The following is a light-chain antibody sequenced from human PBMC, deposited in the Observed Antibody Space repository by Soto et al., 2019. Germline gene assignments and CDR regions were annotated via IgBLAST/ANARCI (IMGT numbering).Light chain of an antibody. Sequence: QSALTQPASVSGSPGQSITISCTGTSSDVGGYHYVSWYQQHPGKAPKLLIYDVSNRPSGVSNRFSGSKSGNTASLTISGLQAEDEADYYCSSYTSSSTYVFGTATKLTVL. CDR3: SSYTSSSTYV. V-gene: IGLV2-14*01. CDR2: DVS. CDR1: SSDVGGYHY. J-gene: IGLJ1*01.